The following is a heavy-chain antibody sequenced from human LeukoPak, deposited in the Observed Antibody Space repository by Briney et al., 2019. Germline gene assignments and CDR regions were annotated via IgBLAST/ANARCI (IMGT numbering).Heavy chain of an antibody. Sequence: SVKVSCKASGGTFSSYAISWVRQAPGQGLEWMGGIIPIFGTANYAQKFQGRVTITADESTSTAYMELSSLRSEDTAVYYCARDLHYYDSSGYGPYYLDYWGQGTLVTVSS. CDR2: IIPIFGTA. J-gene: IGHJ4*02. V-gene: IGHV1-69*13. CDR3: ARDLHYYDSSGYGPYYLDY. D-gene: IGHD3-22*01. CDR1: GGTFSSYA.